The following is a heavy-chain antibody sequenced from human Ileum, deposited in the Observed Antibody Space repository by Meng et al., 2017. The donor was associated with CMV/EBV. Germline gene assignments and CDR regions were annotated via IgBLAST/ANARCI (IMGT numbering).Heavy chain of an antibody. J-gene: IGHJ4*02. CDR1: GFDVSSHA. CDR2: VSYDGTNT. Sequence: GESLKISCAASGFDVSSHAMHWVRQAPGKGLEWMAVVSYDGTNTYRADSILGRFTVSRDNNRNTVSLQMKRVTSDDTGLYYCVRSPLSVARDFYFDHWGQGAQVTVSS. D-gene: IGHD5/OR15-5a*01. V-gene: IGHV3-30*04. CDR3: VRSPLSVARDFYFDH.